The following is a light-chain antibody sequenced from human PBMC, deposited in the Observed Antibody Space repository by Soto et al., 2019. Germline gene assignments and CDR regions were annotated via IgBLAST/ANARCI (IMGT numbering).Light chain of an antibody. CDR1: QSVSTY. CDR2: SAS. V-gene: IGKV3-15*01. CDR3: QQYNDCPQRWT. J-gene: IGKJ1*01. Sequence: EIVMTQSPATLSVSPGERATLSCRASQSVSTYLAWYQQKPGQAPRLLIYSASTRATGIPARFSGGGSGTEFKLTIISLQSEDFAVYICQQYNDCPQRWTFGQGTNVEI.